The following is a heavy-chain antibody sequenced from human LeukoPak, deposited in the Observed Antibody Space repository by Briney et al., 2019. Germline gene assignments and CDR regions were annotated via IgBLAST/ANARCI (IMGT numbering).Heavy chain of an antibody. D-gene: IGHD6-19*01. Sequence: PGGSLRLSCAASGFTVSSNYMSWVRQAPGKGLEWVSVIYRGGSTYYADFVKGRFTISRDNSKYTLFLQMNDLTVEDTAMFYCARSRLDAFDIWGQGTMVTVSS. CDR3: ARSRLDAFDI. V-gene: IGHV3-53*01. CDR1: GFTVSSNY. CDR2: IYRGGST. J-gene: IGHJ3*02.